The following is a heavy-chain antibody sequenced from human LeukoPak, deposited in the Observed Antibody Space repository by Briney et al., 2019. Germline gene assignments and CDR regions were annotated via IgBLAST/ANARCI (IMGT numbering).Heavy chain of an antibody. J-gene: IGHJ4*02. Sequence: PGGSLRLSCAVSGFTFDDYAMHWVRQTPGKGLEWVSSISWNSGSIVYADSVKGRFNISRDNAKKSLYLQMNSLRAEDTALYYCAKGLRGYSYGYDYWGQGTLVTVSS. CDR3: AKGLRGYSYGYDY. V-gene: IGHV3-9*01. CDR1: GFTFDDYA. CDR2: ISWNSGSI. D-gene: IGHD5-18*01.